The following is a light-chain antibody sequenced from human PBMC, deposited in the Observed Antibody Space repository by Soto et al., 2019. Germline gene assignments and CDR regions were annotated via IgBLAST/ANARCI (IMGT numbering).Light chain of an antibody. J-gene: IGKJ4*01. CDR1: QSVGSN. CDR2: YAS. V-gene: IGKV3-15*01. Sequence: EIVMTQSPATLSVSPGERATLSCRASQSVGSNLAWYQQKPGQAPRLLIYYASTRDTGVPARFSGSGSGTDFTLTISSLQSEDFAVYYCQQRNRWPPVTFGGGTKVDI. CDR3: QQRNRWPPVT.